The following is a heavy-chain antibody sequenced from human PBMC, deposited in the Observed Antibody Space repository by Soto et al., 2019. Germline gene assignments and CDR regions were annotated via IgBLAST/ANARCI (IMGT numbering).Heavy chain of an antibody. J-gene: IGHJ6*02. V-gene: IGHV4-39*01. CDR3: ATLSKNPAHYFYGMDV. Sequence: PSETLSLTCTVSGGSISSSSYYWGWIRQPPGKGLEWIGIIYYSGSTYYNPSLKSRVTISVDTSKKQFSLKLSSVTAAYTVLYYCATLSKNPAHYFYGMDVWGQGTTVTVSS. CDR1: GGSISSSSYY. CDR2: IYYSGST. D-gene: IGHD3-16*02.